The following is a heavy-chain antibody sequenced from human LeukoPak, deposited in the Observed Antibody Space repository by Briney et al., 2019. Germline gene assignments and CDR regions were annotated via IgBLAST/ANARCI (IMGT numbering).Heavy chain of an antibody. CDR3: AKGPAMVRGTFDP. CDR1: GYTFTSYD. J-gene: IGHJ5*02. V-gene: IGHV1-8*03. D-gene: IGHD3-10*01. Sequence: GASVKVSYKASGYTFTSYDINWVRQATGQGLEWMGWMNPNSGNTGYAQKFQGRVTITRNTSISTAYMELSSLRTEETAVYYCAKGPAMVRGTFDPWGQGTLVTVSS. CDR2: MNPNSGNT.